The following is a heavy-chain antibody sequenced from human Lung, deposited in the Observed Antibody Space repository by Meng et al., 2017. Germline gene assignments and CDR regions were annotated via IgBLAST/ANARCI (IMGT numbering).Heavy chain of an antibody. V-gene: IGHV4-34*01. Sequence: QVQLQQLGAGLLKPSETLSLPGVVSGGSFSDYYWSWIRQPPGKGLEWIGEINHSGSTNYNPSLESRATISVDTSQNNLSLKLSSVTAADSAVYYCARGPTTMAHDFDYWGQGTLVTVSS. CDR3: ARGPTTMAHDFDY. J-gene: IGHJ4*02. CDR2: INHSGST. D-gene: IGHD4-11*01. CDR1: GGSFSDYY.